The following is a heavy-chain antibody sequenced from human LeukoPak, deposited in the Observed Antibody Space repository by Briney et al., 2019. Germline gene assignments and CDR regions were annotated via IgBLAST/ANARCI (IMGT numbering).Heavy chain of an antibody. D-gene: IGHD2-15*01. CDR3: ARADSPAFDI. V-gene: IGHV3-66*01. CDR1: EFSVGSNY. J-gene: IGHJ3*02. Sequence: GGSLRLSCAASEFSVGSNYMTWVRQAPGKGLEWVSLIYSGGSTYYADSVKGRFTISRDNSKNTLYLQMNSLRAEDTAVYYCARADSPAFDIWGQGTMVTVSS. CDR2: IYSGGST.